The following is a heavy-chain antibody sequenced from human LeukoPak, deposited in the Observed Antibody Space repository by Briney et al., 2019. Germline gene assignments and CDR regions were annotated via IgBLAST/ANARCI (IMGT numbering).Heavy chain of an antibody. Sequence: SGTLSLTCTVSGGSISSYYWSWIRLPPGKGLEWLGYLSKSGNTNYSPSLKSRVTIFGDTSKNQFFPKLSSVTAADTAVYYCARARYVNSFYAFDIWGQGTLVTVSS. CDR2: LSKSGNT. CDR3: ARARYVNSFYAFDI. CDR1: GGSISSYY. J-gene: IGHJ3*02. D-gene: IGHD3-9*01. V-gene: IGHV4-59*01.